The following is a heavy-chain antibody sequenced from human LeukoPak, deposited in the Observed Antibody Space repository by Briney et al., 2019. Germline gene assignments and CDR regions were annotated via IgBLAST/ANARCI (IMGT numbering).Heavy chain of an antibody. CDR3: ARVSNYYDSSGYVDAFDI. Sequence: PSETLSLTCTVSGGSISSSSYYWGWIRQPPGKGLEWIGSIYYSGSTYYNPSLKSRVTISVDTSKNQFSLKLSSVTAADTAVYYCARVSNYYDSSGYVDAFDIWGQGTMVTVSS. D-gene: IGHD3-22*01. V-gene: IGHV4-39*01. J-gene: IGHJ3*02. CDR1: GGSISSSSYY. CDR2: IYYSGST.